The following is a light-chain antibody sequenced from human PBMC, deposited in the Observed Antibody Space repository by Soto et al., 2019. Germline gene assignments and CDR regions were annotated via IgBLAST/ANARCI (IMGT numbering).Light chain of an antibody. Sequence: EIVLTQSPGTLSLSPGERATLSCRASQSVSSSYLAWYQQKPGQAPRLRIYGASSRDTGIPDRFSGSGYGTDFTLTISRLEPEDVAVYYCQQYGSSLFTFGPGTKVDIK. J-gene: IGKJ3*01. CDR3: QQYGSSLFT. V-gene: IGKV3-20*01. CDR1: QSVSSSY. CDR2: GAS.